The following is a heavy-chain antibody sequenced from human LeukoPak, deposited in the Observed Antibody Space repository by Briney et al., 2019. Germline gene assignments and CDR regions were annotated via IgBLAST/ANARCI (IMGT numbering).Heavy chain of an antibody. CDR1: GYTFTIYG. D-gene: IGHD3-10*01. CDR2: ISTYCGNT. CDR3: ARVYSPNYYGSGDRPFLFDY. Sequence: ASVKVSCKASGYTFTIYGFSWVRQAPGQGLGWMGWISTYCGNTNYAQKLQDRVTMTTDTSTSTAYMELTSLRSDDTAVYYCARVYSPNYYGSGDRPFLFDYWGQGTVVTVSS. V-gene: IGHV1-18*01. J-gene: IGHJ4*02.